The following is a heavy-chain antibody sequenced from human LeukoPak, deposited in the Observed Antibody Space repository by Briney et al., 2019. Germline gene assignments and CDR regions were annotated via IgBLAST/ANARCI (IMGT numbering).Heavy chain of an antibody. D-gene: IGHD5-12*01. CDR3: AREGYRSMGYNWFDP. V-gene: IGHV1-2*02. CDR1: GYPFTGYY. Sequence: GASVKVSCKASGYPFTGYYIHWVRQAPGQGLEWMGWINPNSGGTNYAQKFQGRVTMTRDTSISTAYMELSRLRSDDTAVYYCAREGYRSMGYNWFDPWGQGTLVTVSS. CDR2: INPNSGGT. J-gene: IGHJ5*02.